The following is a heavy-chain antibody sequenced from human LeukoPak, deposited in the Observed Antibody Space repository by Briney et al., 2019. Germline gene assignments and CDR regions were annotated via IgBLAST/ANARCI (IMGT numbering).Heavy chain of an antibody. CDR2: IIPIFGTA. Sequence: ASVKVSCKASGGTFSSYAISWVRQAPGQGLEWMGGIIPIFGTANYAQKLQGRVTMTTDTSTSTAYMELSSLRSEDTAVYYCARVGSYYLNAFDIWGQGTMVTVSS. V-gene: IGHV1-69*05. D-gene: IGHD1-26*01. CDR3: ARVGSYYLNAFDI. J-gene: IGHJ3*02. CDR1: GGTFSSYA.